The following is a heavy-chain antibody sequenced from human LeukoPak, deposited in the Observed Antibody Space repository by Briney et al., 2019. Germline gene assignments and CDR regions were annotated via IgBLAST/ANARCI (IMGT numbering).Heavy chain of an antibody. V-gene: IGHV3-66*01. D-gene: IGHD3-22*01. J-gene: IGHJ4*02. CDR1: GFTVSSNY. Sequence: PGGSLRLSCAASGFTVSSNYMSWVRQAPGKGLEWVSVIYSGGSTYYADSVKGRFTISRDNSKNTLYLQMNSLRAEDTAVYYCAREGVSSGYYQIDYWGQGTLVTVSS. CDR3: AREGVSSGYYQIDY. CDR2: IYSGGST.